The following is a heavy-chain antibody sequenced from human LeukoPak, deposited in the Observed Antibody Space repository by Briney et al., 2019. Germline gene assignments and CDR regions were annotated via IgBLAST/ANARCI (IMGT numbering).Heavy chain of an antibody. CDR1: GGSFNSGSYY. Sequence: SQTLSLTCTVSGGSFNSGSYYWSWIRQPAGKGLEWVGRIYTSGSTNYNPSLKSRVTISVDTSKNQFSLQLTSVTAADTAVYYCARAMRVDRFFDYWGQGILVAVSS. CDR3: ARAMRVDRFFDY. CDR2: IYTSGST. V-gene: IGHV4-61*02. J-gene: IGHJ4*02. D-gene: IGHD5-12*01.